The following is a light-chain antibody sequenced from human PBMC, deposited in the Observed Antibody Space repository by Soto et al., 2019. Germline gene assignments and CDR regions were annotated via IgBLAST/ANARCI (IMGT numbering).Light chain of an antibody. J-gene: IGLJ1*01. Sequence: QSVLTQPPSGSAAPGQKVTISCAGSSSNIGGNSVSWYQQLPGTAPRLLIYDDNKRPSGIPDRFSGSKSGTSATLGITGFQTGDEADYYCGSWDSRLSAYVLGTRTKVNVL. CDR3: GSWDSRLSAYV. CDR2: DDN. CDR1: SSNIGGNS. V-gene: IGLV1-51*01.